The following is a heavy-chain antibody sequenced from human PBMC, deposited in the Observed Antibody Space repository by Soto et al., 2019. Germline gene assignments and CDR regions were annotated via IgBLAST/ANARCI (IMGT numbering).Heavy chain of an antibody. CDR3: TVTTVTTWADY. Sequence: EVQLVESGGGLVQPGGSLKLSCAASGFTFSGSAMHWVRQASGKGLEWVGRIRSKANSYATAYAASVKGRFTISRDDSKNTAYLQMNSLKTEDTAVYYCTVTTVTTWADYWGQGTLVTVSS. J-gene: IGHJ4*02. V-gene: IGHV3-73*01. CDR1: GFTFSGSA. D-gene: IGHD4-17*01. CDR2: IRSKANSYAT.